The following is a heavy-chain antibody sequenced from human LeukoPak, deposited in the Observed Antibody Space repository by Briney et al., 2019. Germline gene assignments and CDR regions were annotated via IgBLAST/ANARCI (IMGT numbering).Heavy chain of an antibody. J-gene: IGHJ4*02. CDR3: ARHEIVVVPAAIQGGYYFDY. CDR1: GGSISSSSYY. Sequence: SETLSLTCTVSGGSISSSSYYWGWIRQPPGKGLEWIGSIYYSGSTYYSPSLKSRVTISVDTSKNQFSLKLSSVTAADTAVYYCARHEIVVVPAAIQGGYYFDYWGQGTLVTVSS. D-gene: IGHD2-2*02. CDR2: IYYSGST. V-gene: IGHV4-39*01.